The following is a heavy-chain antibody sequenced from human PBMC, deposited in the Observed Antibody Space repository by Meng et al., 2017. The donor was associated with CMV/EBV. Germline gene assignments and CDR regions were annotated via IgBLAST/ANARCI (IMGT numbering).Heavy chain of an antibody. D-gene: IGHD3-10*01. CDR2: ITGGAGST. J-gene: IGHJ4*02. Sequence: GESLKISCTASGVTFSSYAWSWVRQAPGKGLEWVSTITGGAGSTYTADSVQGRFTISTDKSKNTLYLQMSSLGGEDTAIYFCAKSRGGYGSGSYYTFDSWGQGTLVTVSS. V-gene: IGHV3-23*01. CDR3: AKSRGGYGSGSYYTFDS. CDR1: GVTFSSYA.